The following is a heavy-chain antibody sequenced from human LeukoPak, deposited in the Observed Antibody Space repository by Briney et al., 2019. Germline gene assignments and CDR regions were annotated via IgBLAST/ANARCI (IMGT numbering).Heavy chain of an antibody. CDR1: GYTFTGYY. V-gene: IGHV1-2*02. Sequence: ASVKVSCKASGYTFTGYYMRWVRQAPGQGLEWMGWINPNSGGTNYAQKFQGRVTMTRDTSISTAYMELSRLRSDDTAVYYCARDVVKEYYYDSSGYCFDYWGQGTLVTVSS. CDR2: INPNSGGT. CDR3: ARDVVKEYYYDSSGYCFDY. D-gene: IGHD3-22*01. J-gene: IGHJ4*02.